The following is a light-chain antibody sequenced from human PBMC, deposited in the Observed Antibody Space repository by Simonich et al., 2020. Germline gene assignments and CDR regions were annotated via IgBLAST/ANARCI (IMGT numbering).Light chain of an antibody. Sequence: DIVMTQSPDSLAVSLGERATINCKSSQSVLYSSNNKNYLAWYQQKPAQPPKLLMYWASTRESGVPDRFSGSGSGTDFTLTISSLQAEDVAVYYCQQYYSTPFTFGPGTKVDIK. CDR1: QSVLYSSNNKNY. CDR3: QQYYSTPFT. CDR2: WAS. V-gene: IGKV4-1*01. J-gene: IGKJ3*01.